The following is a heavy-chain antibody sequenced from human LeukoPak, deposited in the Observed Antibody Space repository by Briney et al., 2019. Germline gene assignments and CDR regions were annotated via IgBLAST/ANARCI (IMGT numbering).Heavy chain of an antibody. D-gene: IGHD3-22*01. CDR3: ARLPRLDSSGYYDY. CDR1: GFTFSSYW. V-gene: IGHV3-74*01. J-gene: IGHJ4*02. CDR2: ISSDGSST. Sequence: GGSLRLSCAASGFTFSSYWMHWVRQAPGKGLVWVSRISSDGSSTSYADSVKGRFTISRDNAKNTLYLQMNSLRAEDTAVYYCARLPRLDSSGYYDYWGQGTLVTVSS.